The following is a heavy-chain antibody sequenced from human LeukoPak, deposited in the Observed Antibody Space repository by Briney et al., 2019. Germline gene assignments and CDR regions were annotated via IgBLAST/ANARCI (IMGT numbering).Heavy chain of an antibody. CDR2: INHRGST. D-gene: IGHD1-14*01. Sequence: SETLSLTCAVYGGSFSDYYWTWIRQPPGEGLEWIGEINHRGSTHYNPSLKSRVTISVDTSKKQFSLKLSSVTAADTAVYYCATYNTGFDIWGQGTVVTVSS. CDR1: GGSFSDYY. CDR3: ATYNTGFDI. V-gene: IGHV4-34*01. J-gene: IGHJ3*02.